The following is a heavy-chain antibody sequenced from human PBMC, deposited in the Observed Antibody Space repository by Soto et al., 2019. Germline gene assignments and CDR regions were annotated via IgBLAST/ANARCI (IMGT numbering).Heavy chain of an antibody. CDR3: ATETCSGGSCYDN. D-gene: IGHD2-15*01. CDR1: GFTFSSYW. V-gene: IGHV3-7*01. Sequence: PGGSLRLSCAASGFTFSSYWMSWVRQAPGKGLEWVANIKQDGSEKYYVDSVKGRFTISRDNAKNSLYLQMNSLRAEDTAVYYCATETCSGGSCYDNWGQGTRVTVSS. CDR2: IKQDGSEK. J-gene: IGHJ4*02.